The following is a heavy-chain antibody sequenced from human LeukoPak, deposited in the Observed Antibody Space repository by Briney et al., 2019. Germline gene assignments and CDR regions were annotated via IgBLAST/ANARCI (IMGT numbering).Heavy chain of an antibody. J-gene: IGHJ4*02. D-gene: IGHD3-22*01. CDR2: ISYSGRT. CDR3: ARLRAYYYDSSGYYNFDF. Sequence: SETLSLTCTVPGGSTSSSSFYWGWIRQPPGEGLECIGRISYSGRTYYNPSLQSRVTISVDTSKNQFSLRLSSVTAADTAVYYCARLRAYYYDSSGYYNFDFWGQGTLVTVSS. V-gene: IGHV4-39*01. CDR1: GGSTSSSSFY.